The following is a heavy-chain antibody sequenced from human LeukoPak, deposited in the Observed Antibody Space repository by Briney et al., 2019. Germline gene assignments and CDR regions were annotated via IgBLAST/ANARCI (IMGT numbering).Heavy chain of an antibody. J-gene: IGHJ3*02. CDR2: IKQDGSEK. CDR1: GFTFSSYW. Sequence: GGSLRLSCAASGFTFSSYWMSWVRRAPGKGLEWVANIKQDGSEKYYVDSVKGRFTISRDNAKNSLYLQMNSLRAEDTAVYYCARVMGSSWSPLRAFDIWGQGTMVTVSS. CDR3: ARVMGSSWSPLRAFDI. V-gene: IGHV3-7*01. D-gene: IGHD6-13*01.